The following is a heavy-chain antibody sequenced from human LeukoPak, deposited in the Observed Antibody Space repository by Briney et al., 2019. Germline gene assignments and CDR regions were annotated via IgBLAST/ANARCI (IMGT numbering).Heavy chain of an antibody. CDR1: GFTFSSYE. V-gene: IGHV3-48*03. J-gene: IGHJ4*02. CDR3: ARGWSYGPTFDY. D-gene: IGHD5-18*01. CDR2: ISSSGSTI. Sequence: GSLRLSCAASGFTFSSYEMNWVRQAPGKGLEWVSYISSSGSTIYYADSVKGRFTISRDNAKNSLYLQMNSLRAEDTAAYYCARGWSYGPTFDYWGQGTLVTVSS.